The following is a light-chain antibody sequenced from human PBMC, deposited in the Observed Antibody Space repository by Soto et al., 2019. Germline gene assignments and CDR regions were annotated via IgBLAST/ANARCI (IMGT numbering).Light chain of an antibody. V-gene: IGKV2-28*01. CDR2: WGF. CDR1: QSLVHSQGNYF. Sequence: DIVMTQSPLSLPVSPGEPASISCRSSQSLVHSQGNYFFDWYVQKPGQSPQLRIDWGFIRACGVPDRSSGSASCTDFTLKITRVEAEDVGVCYCMQAMQTAYSCGQGSKREIK. J-gene: IGKJ2*03. CDR3: MQAMQTAYS.